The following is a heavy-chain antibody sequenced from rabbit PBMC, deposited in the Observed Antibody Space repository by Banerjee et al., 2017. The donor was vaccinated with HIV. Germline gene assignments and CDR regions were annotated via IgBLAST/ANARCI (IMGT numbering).Heavy chain of an antibody. CDR2: IYAGSSGST. D-gene: IGHD7-1*01. CDR1: GFSFSSSYY. CDR3: AREAIYWGGGYAGYAGPTPYYFNL. V-gene: IGHV1S45*01. J-gene: IGHJ4*01. Sequence: QEQLVESGGDLVKPGASLTLTCTASGFSFSSSYYMCWVRQAPGKGLERIACIYAGSSGSTYYASWAKGRFTISKTSSTTVTLQMTSLTAADTATYFCAREAIYWGGGYAGYAGPTPYYFNLWGPGTLVTVS.